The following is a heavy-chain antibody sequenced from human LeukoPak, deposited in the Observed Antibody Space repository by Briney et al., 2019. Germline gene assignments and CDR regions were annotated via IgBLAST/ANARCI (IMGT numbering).Heavy chain of an antibody. Sequence: GESLKISCKVSGYTFTSYWIGWVRQMPGKGLEWMGIIFPGDSDTRYSPSFQGQVTISADKSISTAYLQWISLKASDTAMYYCARSYDILTGLDYWGHGTLVTVSS. CDR3: ARSYDILTGLDY. V-gene: IGHV5-51*01. CDR2: IFPGDSDT. J-gene: IGHJ4*01. CDR1: GYTFTSYW. D-gene: IGHD3-9*01.